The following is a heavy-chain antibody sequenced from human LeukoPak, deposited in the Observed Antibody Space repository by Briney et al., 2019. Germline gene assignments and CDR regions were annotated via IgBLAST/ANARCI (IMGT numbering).Heavy chain of an antibody. J-gene: IGHJ6*02. CDR3: ARHEGYTFMDV. V-gene: IGHV4-59*08. CDR2: IYYSGST. Sequence: SETLSLTCTVSGGSISSYYWTWIRQPPGKGLEWIGYIYYSGSTNYNPSLKSRVTISVDTSKNQFSLKLSSVTAADTAVYYCARHEGYTFMDVWGQGTTVTVSS. D-gene: IGHD5-18*01. CDR1: GGSISSYY.